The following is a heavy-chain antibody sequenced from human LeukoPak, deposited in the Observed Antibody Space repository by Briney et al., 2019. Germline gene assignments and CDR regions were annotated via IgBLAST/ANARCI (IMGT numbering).Heavy chain of an antibody. J-gene: IGHJ4*02. Sequence: QPGGSLRLSCAASGFTFSSYAMHWVRQAPGKGLEWVAVISYDGSNKYYADSVKGRFTISRDNSKNTPYLQMNSLRAEDTAVYYCARDAYYDSSGHTPFDYWGQGTLVTVSS. D-gene: IGHD3-22*01. CDR2: ISYDGSNK. CDR3: ARDAYYDSSGHTPFDY. CDR1: GFTFSSYA. V-gene: IGHV3-30-3*01.